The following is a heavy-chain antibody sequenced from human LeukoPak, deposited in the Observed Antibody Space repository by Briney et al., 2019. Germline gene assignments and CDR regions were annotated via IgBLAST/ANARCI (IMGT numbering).Heavy chain of an antibody. CDR3: ARERVDAFDI. CDR1: GGSISSYY. CDR2: IYYSGST. V-gene: IGHV4-59*12. J-gene: IGHJ3*02. Sequence: PSETLSLTCTVSGGSISSYYWSWIRQPPGKGLEWIGYIYYSGSTNYNPSLKSRVTISVDTSKNQFSLQLNSLTPEDTAVYYCARERVDAFDIWGQGTMVTVSS.